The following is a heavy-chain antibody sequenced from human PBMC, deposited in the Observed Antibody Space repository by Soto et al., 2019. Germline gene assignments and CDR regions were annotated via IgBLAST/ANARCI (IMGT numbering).Heavy chain of an antibody. D-gene: IGHD2-15*01. V-gene: IGHV3-33*01. Sequence: GGSLRLSCAASGFTFSNYGMHWVRQAPGKGLEWVALIWYDGSNKYYADSVKGRFTISRDNSKNTLYLQMNSLRAEDTAVYYCARGYCSGGSCYVSHQFDYWGQGTLVTVSS. CDR1: GFTFSNYG. CDR2: IWYDGSNK. CDR3: ARGYCSGGSCYVSHQFDY. J-gene: IGHJ4*02.